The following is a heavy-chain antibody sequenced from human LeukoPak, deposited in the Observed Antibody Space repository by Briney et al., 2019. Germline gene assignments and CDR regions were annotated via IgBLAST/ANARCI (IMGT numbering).Heavy chain of an antibody. Sequence: GRSLRLSCAASGFTLSSYAMHWVRQAPGKGLEWVAVISYDGSNKYYADSVKGRFTISRDNSKNTLYLQMNSLRAEDTAVYYCARGTVAGQFDYWGQGTLVTVSS. CDR3: ARGTVAGQFDY. V-gene: IGHV3-30*04. D-gene: IGHD6-19*01. CDR2: ISYDGSNK. J-gene: IGHJ4*02. CDR1: GFTLSSYA.